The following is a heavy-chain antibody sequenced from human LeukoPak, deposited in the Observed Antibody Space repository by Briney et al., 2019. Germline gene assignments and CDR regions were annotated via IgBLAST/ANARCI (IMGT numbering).Heavy chain of an antibody. D-gene: IGHD3-10*01. Sequence: PSQTLSLTCTVSGGSISSGDYYWSWIRQPPGKGLEWIGYIYYSGSTYYNPSLKSRVTISVDTSKNQFSLKLSSVTAADTAVYYCATTAIWFGELLPTNYYYYGMDVWGQGTTVTV. J-gene: IGHJ6*02. V-gene: IGHV4-30-4*01. CDR1: GGSISSGDYY. CDR2: IYYSGST. CDR3: ATTAIWFGELLPTNYYYYGMDV.